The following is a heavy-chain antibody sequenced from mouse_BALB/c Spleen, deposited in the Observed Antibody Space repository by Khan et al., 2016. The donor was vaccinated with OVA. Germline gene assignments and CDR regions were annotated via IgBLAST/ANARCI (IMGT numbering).Heavy chain of an antibody. Sequence: VQLQQSGAELVKPGASVKLSCTASGFNIKDTYLHWVKQRPEQGLEWIGRIAPANGNTQYDPKFQGKAAITSATSSHTSYLQLNSLTSEDTAVYYCARPSYDPRDFEVWGAGTTVTVSS. J-gene: IGHJ1*01. D-gene: IGHD2-3*01. V-gene: IGHV14-3*02. CDR2: IAPANGNT. CDR1: GFNIKDTY. CDR3: ARPSYDPRDFEV.